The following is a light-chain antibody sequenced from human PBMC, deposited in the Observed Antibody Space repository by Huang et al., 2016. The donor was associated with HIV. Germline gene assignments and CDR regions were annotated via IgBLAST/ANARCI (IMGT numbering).Light chain of an antibody. J-gene: IGKJ1*01. Sequence: EIVMTQSPLSLPVTPGEPASISCRSGQSLLNSNGYNYLDWYLQKPGQSPQLLIYLGSERASGVPDRVSGSGSGTDFTLKISRVEAEDVGVYYCMQALQIPWTFGQGTKVEI. CDR3: MQALQIPWT. V-gene: IGKV2-28*01. CDR2: LGS. CDR1: QSLLNSNGYNY.